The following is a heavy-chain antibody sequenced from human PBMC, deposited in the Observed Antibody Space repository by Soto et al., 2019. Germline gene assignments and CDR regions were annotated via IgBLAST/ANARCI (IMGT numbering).Heavy chain of an antibody. D-gene: IGHD6-19*01. CDR2: IVPSFETT. CDR3: ARVEAVAGLYNYHGLDV. Sequence: QVQLVQSGAEVKKPGSSVKVSCKVSGGTFSNYAIDWVRLAPGHGLEWMGGIVPSFETTYYTQKFQGRATIIADDSTTTAYLEMSSLISEDTAIYYCARVEAVAGLYNYHGLDVWGQGTAVTVSS. J-gene: IGHJ6*02. CDR1: GGTFSNYA. V-gene: IGHV1-69*12.